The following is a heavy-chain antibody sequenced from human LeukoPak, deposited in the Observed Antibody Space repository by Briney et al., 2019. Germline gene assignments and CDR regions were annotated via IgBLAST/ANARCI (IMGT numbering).Heavy chain of an antibody. V-gene: IGHV3-74*01. CDR1: GFTFSSYW. D-gene: IGHD6-25*01. J-gene: IGHJ4*02. Sequence: PGGSLRLSYAASGFTFSSYWMHWVRQAPGKGLVWVSRISSDGSSTNYAGSVKGRFTISRDNAKNTLYLQMNSLRAEDTAVYYCARVIRSGWEGELSDWGQGTLVTVSS. CDR3: ARVIRSGWEGELSD. CDR2: ISSDGSST.